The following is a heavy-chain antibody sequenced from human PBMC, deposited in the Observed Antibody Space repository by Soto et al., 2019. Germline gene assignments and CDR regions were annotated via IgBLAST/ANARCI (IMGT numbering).Heavy chain of an antibody. J-gene: IGHJ6*02. CDR2: IKSKTDGGTA. Sequence: EVQLVESGGGFVQPGGSLRLSCVASRFSFTNAWMSWVRQAPGKGPEWVGRIKSKTDGGTADYAAPMKGRFTMSRDDSQNTLYLHMDRLKTEDTALYHCSTDIGIYGVDIWGQGTTVTVSS. D-gene: IGHD1-26*01. CDR3: STDIGIYGVDI. CDR1: RFSFTNAW. V-gene: IGHV3-15*01.